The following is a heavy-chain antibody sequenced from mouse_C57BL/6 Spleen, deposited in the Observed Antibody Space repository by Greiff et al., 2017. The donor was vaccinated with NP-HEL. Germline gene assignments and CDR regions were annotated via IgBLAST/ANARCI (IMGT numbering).Heavy chain of an antibody. J-gene: IGHJ1*03. V-gene: IGHV1-52*01. Sequence: QVQLQQSGAELVRPGSSVKLSCKASGYTFTSYWMHWVKQRPIQGLEWIGNIDPSDSETHYNQKFKDKATLTVDKSSSTAYMQLSSLTSEDSAVYYCARGWLPWYFDVWGTGTTVTVSS. D-gene: IGHD2-3*01. CDR3: ARGWLPWYFDV. CDR1: GYTFTSYW. CDR2: IDPSDSET.